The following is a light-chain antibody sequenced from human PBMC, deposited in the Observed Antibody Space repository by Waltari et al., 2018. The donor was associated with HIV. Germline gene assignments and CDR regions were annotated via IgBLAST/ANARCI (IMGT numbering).Light chain of an antibody. V-gene: IGLV2-14*01. CDR1: SSDVGGYNY. Sequence: QSALTQPASVSGSPGQSITISCTGTSSDVGGYNYVSWYQQHPGKAPKLMIYDVSKRPSGVSNRFSGSKSGNTASLTISGLQAEDEADYYCSSSISTSTLVFGTGTKVTVL. J-gene: IGLJ1*01. CDR3: SSSISTSTLV. CDR2: DVS.